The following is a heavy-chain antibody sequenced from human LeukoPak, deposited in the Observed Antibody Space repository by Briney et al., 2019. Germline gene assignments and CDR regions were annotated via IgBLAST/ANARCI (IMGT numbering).Heavy chain of an antibody. CDR2: IIPIFGTA. CDR1: GGTFSSYA. CDR3: ARASGYYSDYYYYGMDV. V-gene: IGHV1-69*13. Sequence: ASVKVSCTASGGTFSSYAISWVRQAPGQGLEWMGGIIPIFGTANYAQKFQGRVTITADESTSTAYMELSSLRSEDTAVYYCARASGYYSDYYYYGMDVWGQGTTVTVSS. J-gene: IGHJ6*02. D-gene: IGHD3-22*01.